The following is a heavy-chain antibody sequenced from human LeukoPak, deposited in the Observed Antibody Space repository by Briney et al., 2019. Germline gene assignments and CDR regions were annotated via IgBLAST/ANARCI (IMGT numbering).Heavy chain of an antibody. D-gene: IGHD6-13*01. J-gene: IGHJ4*02. CDR2: IYHSGST. CDR3: ARGRYLTTGGGAAAGFLDY. Sequence: PSETLSLTCTVSGYSISSGYYWGWIRQPPGQGLEWIGSIYHSGSTYYNPSLKSRVTISLDTSKNQFSLKLSSVTAADTAVYYCARGRYLTTGGGAAAGFLDYWGQGTLVTVSS. CDR1: GYSISSGYY. V-gene: IGHV4-38-2*02.